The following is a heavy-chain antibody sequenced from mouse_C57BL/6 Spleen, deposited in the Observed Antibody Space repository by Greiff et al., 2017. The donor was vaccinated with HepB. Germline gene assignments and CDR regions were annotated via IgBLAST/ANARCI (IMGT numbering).Heavy chain of an antibody. Sequence: EVKLVESGGGLVQPKGSLKLSCAASGFSFNTYAMNWVRQAPGKGLEWVARIRSKSNNYATYYADSVKDRFTISRDDSESMLYLQMNNLKTEDTAMYYCVRQDSFWYFDVWGTGTTVTVSS. CDR2: IRSKSNNYAT. CDR3: VRQDSFWYFDV. CDR1: GFSFNTYA. J-gene: IGHJ1*03. D-gene: IGHD1-1*01. V-gene: IGHV10-1*01.